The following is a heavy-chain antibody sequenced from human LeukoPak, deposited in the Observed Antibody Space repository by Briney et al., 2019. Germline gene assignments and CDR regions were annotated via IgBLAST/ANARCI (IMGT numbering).Heavy chain of an antibody. D-gene: IGHD4-23*01. CDR2: INAGNGNT. CDR3: ARARLGVVTTKGAFDI. CDR1: GYTFTSYA. V-gene: IGHV1-3*01. J-gene: IGHJ3*02. Sequence: ASVKVSCKASGYTFTSYAMHWVRQAPGQRLEWMGWINAGNGNTKYSQKFQGRVTITRDTSASTAYMELSSLRSEDTAVYYCARARLGVVTTKGAFDIWGQGTMVTVSS.